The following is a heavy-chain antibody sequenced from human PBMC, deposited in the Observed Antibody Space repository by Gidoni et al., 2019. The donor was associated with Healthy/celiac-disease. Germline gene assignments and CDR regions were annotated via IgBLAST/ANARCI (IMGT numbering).Heavy chain of an antibody. Sequence: EVQLVESGGGLVQPGGSLRLSCSASGFTFSSYAMHWVRQAPGKGLEYVAAISSNGGRTYYADSVKGRFTTSRDNSKNTLYLQMSSLRAEDTAVYYCVNLHRYGDPFDYWGQGTLVTVSS. CDR1: GFTFSSYA. J-gene: IGHJ4*02. CDR3: VNLHRYGDPFDY. D-gene: IGHD4-17*01. V-gene: IGHV3-64D*08. CDR2: ISSNGGRT.